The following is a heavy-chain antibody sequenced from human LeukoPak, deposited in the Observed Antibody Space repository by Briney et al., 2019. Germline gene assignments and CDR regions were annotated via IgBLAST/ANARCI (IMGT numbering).Heavy chain of an antibody. D-gene: IGHD6-13*01. Sequence: GGSLRLFCAASGFTFSSYAMSWVRQAPGKGLEWVSAISGSGGSTYYADSVKGRFTISRDNSKNTLYLQMNSLRAEDTAVYYCAKDLVYSSSWEDAFDIWGQGTMVTVSS. V-gene: IGHV3-23*01. CDR2: ISGSGGST. J-gene: IGHJ3*02. CDR1: GFTFSSYA. CDR3: AKDLVYSSSWEDAFDI.